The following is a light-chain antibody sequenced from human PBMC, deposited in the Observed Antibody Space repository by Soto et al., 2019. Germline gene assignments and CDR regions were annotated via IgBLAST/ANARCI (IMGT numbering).Light chain of an antibody. Sequence: QSVLTQPASVSGSPGQSITISCTGTSSDVGSYNLVSWYQQHPGKAPKLMIYEGSKRPSGVSNRFSGSKSGNTASLTISGLQPEDEADYYCCSDAGSRVFGGGTQLTVL. V-gene: IGLV2-23*01. CDR3: CSDAGSRV. J-gene: IGLJ7*01. CDR2: EGS. CDR1: SSDVGSYNL.